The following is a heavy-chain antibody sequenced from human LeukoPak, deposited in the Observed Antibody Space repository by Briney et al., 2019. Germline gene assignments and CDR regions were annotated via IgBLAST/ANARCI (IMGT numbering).Heavy chain of an antibody. Sequence: PGGSLRLSCAASGFTFSDYYMSWIRQAPGKGLEWVSYISSSGSTIYYADSVKGRFTISRDNAKNSLYLQTNSLRAEDTAVCYCARDRDYYDSSGYQPPDYWGQGTLVTVSS. D-gene: IGHD3-22*01. CDR1: GFTFSDYY. CDR2: ISSSGSTI. V-gene: IGHV3-11*01. CDR3: ARDRDYYDSSGYQPPDY. J-gene: IGHJ4*02.